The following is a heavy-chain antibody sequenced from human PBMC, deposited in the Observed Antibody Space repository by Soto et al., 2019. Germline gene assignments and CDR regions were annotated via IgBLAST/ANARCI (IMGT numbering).Heavy chain of an antibody. V-gene: IGHV3-74*02. Sequence: EVQLVESGGGLVRPGGSLRLSCAASGFTFSSYWMHWVRQAPGRGLVWVSRMNEDGGTTDYADSVKGRFTISRDNAKYTLSLLKNSMRVAVTAVYYCASGLSGRADVWGQVTTVTVS. D-gene: IGHD3-10*01. CDR2: MNEDGGTT. CDR1: GFTFSSYW. CDR3: ASGLSGRADV. J-gene: IGHJ6*02.